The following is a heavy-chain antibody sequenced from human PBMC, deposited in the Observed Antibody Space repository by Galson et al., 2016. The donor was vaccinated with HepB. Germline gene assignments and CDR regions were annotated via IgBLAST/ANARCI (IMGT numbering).Heavy chain of an antibody. CDR3: ARDWGKKYDSSGVLTVSDY. D-gene: IGHD3-22*01. V-gene: IGHV3-21*01. J-gene: IGHJ4*02. Sequence: SLRLSCAASGISISGYKMNWVRQAPGKGLEWVSCISGSGTYIDYADSVKGRFTISRDNTKNTLYLQMNSLRAEDTAVYFCARDWGKKYDSSGVLTVSDYWGQGTLVTVSS. CDR1: GISISGYK. CDR2: ISGSGTYI.